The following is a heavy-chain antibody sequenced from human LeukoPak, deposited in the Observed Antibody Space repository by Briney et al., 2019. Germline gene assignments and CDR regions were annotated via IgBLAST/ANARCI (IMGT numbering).Heavy chain of an antibody. D-gene: IGHD2-8*01. CDR1: GFTLRSSA. J-gene: IGHJ4*02. Sequence: PGGSLRLSCAASGFTLRSSAMSWVRQAPGKGLEWVSAISGDGGTISYAASVRGRFTISRDNAKNTLFLQMSSPRAGDTALYYCAKELYGNPSGYWGQGTRVTVSS. V-gene: IGHV3-23*01. CDR2: ISGDGGTI. CDR3: AKELYGNPSGY.